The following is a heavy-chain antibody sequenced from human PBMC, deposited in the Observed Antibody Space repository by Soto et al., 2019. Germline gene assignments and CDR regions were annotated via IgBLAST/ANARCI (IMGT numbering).Heavy chain of an antibody. CDR1: GFTFSNYW. D-gene: IGHD2-2*01. J-gene: IGHJ6*03. CDR3: ARDCHLFNSTSGYYYYCMDV. Sequence: EVHVVESGGGLVQPGGSLRLSCAASGFTFSNYWMSWVRQAPGRGLEWVANINQDGSEKHYVDSVKGRFTISRDNANNSLYLQINSVRAEDTAVYYWARDCHLFNSTSGYYYYCMDVWGKGTTVTVSS. V-gene: IGHV3-7*01. CDR2: INQDGSEK.